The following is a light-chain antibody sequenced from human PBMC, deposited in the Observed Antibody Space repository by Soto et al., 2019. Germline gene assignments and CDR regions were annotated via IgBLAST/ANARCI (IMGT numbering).Light chain of an antibody. CDR3: QQRINWPMYT. J-gene: IGKJ2*01. V-gene: IGKV3-11*01. CDR2: DAS. CDR1: QSVSSY. Sequence: EIVLTQSPATLSLSPGERATLSCRASQSVSSYLAWYQQKPGQAPRLLIYDASNRATGIPARFSGSGSGTDFTLTIGSLEPEDFAVYYCQQRINWPMYTFGQGTKLEIK.